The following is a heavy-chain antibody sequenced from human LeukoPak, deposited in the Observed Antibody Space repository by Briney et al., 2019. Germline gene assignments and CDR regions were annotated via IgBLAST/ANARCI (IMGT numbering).Heavy chain of an antibody. D-gene: IGHD3-3*01. Sequence: QPGRSLRLSCAASGFTFDDYAMHWVRQAPGKGLVWVSRINSDGSSTSYADSVKGRFTISRDNAKNTLYLQMNSLRAEDTAVYYCARDGLTYYDFWSGYYYYYGMDVWGQGTTVTVSS. J-gene: IGHJ6*02. CDR2: INSDGSST. V-gene: IGHV3-74*01. CDR1: GFTFDDYA. CDR3: ARDGLTYYDFWSGYYYYYGMDV.